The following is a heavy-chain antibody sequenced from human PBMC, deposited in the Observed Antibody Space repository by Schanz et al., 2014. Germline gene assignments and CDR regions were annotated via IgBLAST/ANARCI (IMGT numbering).Heavy chain of an antibody. V-gene: IGHV3-23*04. J-gene: IGHJ4*02. CDR2: ISDNGIST. CDR3: AKAGSGWSTAGYYY. Sequence: VQLVESGGGVVQPGRSLRLSCAASGFTFSDAWMTWVRQAPGKGLEWVSGISDNGISTYYADSVKGRFSISRENSKSILYLQMNSLRAEDTAVYYCAKAGSGWSTAGYYYWGQGTLVAVSS. D-gene: IGHD6-19*01. CDR1: GFTFSDAW.